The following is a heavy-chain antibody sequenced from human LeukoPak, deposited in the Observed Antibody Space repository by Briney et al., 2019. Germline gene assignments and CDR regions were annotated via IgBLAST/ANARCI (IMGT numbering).Heavy chain of an antibody. V-gene: IGHV4-34*01. CDR2: INHSGST. D-gene: IGHD2-2*01. CDR1: GGSISSYY. CDR3: ARSAHCSSTSCYQKPDDY. Sequence: SETLSLTCTVSGGSISSYYWSWIRQPPGKGLEWIGEINHSGSTNYNPSLKSRVTISVDTSKNQFSLKLSSVTAADTAVYYCARSAHCSSTSCYQKPDDYWGQGTLVTVSS. J-gene: IGHJ4*02.